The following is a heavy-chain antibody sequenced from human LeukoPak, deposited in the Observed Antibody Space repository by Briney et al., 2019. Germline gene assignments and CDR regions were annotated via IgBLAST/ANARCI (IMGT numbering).Heavy chain of an antibody. CDR3: ARNRGYSGYGMDV. D-gene: IGHD5-12*01. V-gene: IGHV2-70*11. CDR2: IDWDDDK. CDR1: GFSLSSRGMC. J-gene: IGHJ6*02. Sequence: SGPTLVNPTPTLTLTCTFSGFSLSSRGMCVSWIRQPPGKALEWLARIDWDDDKHYTTSLKTRLTISKDTSKNQVVLTMTSMDPVDTATYYCARNRGYSGYGMDVWGQGTTVTVSS.